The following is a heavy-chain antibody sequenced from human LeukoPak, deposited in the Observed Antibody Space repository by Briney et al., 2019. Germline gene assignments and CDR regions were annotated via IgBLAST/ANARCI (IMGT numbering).Heavy chain of an antibody. Sequence: PGGSLRLSCAASGFTFSSYAMHWVRQAPGKGLECVSGISSNGGSTYYADSVKGRFTIPRDNSKNTLYLQMGSLRADDMAVYYCARDPGYGDYFGWYFDLWGRGTLVTVSS. CDR3: ARDPGYGDYFGWYFDL. D-gene: IGHD4-17*01. J-gene: IGHJ2*01. CDR1: GFTFSSYA. V-gene: IGHV3-64*02. CDR2: ISSNGGST.